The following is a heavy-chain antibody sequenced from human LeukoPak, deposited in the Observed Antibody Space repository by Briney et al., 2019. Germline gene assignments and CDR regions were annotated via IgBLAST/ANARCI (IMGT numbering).Heavy chain of an antibody. D-gene: IGHD2-2*01. Sequence: ASVKVSCKASGYTFTGYYMHWVRQAPGQGLEWMGWINPNSGGINYAQKFQGRVTMTRDTSISTAYMELSRLRSDNTDVYYCVGCSSTGCSYFDYWGQGTLVTVSS. CDR2: INPNSGGI. V-gene: IGHV1-2*02. CDR1: GYTFTGYY. J-gene: IGHJ4*02. CDR3: VGCSSTGCSYFDY.